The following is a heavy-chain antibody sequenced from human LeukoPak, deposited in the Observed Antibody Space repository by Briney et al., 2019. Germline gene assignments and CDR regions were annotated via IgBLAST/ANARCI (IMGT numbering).Heavy chain of an antibody. Sequence: GGSLRLSCAISVFTFSNFAVNWVRQAPGKGLEWVSVISADGHTTFYADPVKGRFTISRDNSKNTLYLQMNSLRSDDTAVYYCARDRERGGYYDSSTINWFDPWGQGTLVTVSS. J-gene: IGHJ5*02. CDR3: ARDRERGGYYDSSTINWFDP. D-gene: IGHD3-22*01. V-gene: IGHV3-23*01. CDR1: VFTFSNFA. CDR2: ISADGHTT.